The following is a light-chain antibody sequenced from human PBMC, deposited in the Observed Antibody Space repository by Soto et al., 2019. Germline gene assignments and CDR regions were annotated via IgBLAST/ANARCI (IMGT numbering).Light chain of an antibody. J-gene: IGKJ4*01. V-gene: IGKV1-8*01. CDR3: QQYYTYPALT. CDR1: QDIDSY. CDR2: TTS. Sequence: AIRMTQSPSPLSASTGDRVTITCRASQDIDSYLAWYQQKPGKAPRLLIYTTSTLQSGVPSRFSGSGSGTHFTLTINNLQSEDFATYICQQYYTYPALTFGGGTTVEI.